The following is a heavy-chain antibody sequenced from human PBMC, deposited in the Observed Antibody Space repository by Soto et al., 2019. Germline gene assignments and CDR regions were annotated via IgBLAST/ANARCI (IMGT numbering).Heavy chain of an antibody. V-gene: IGHV3-9*01. J-gene: IGHJ4*02. Sequence: GGSLRLSCAAPGFTFDDYAMHWVRQAPGKGLEWVSGISWNSGSIGYADSVKGRFTISRDNAKNSLYLQMNSLRAEDTALYYCAKEIVVMVYARTGFGYWGQGTLVTVSS. CDR3: AKEIVVMVYARTGFGY. CDR1: GFTFDDYA. D-gene: IGHD2-8*01. CDR2: ISWNSGSI.